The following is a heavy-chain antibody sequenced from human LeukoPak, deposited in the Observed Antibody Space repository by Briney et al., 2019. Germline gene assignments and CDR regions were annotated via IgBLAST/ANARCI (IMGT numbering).Heavy chain of an antibody. V-gene: IGHV3-11*01. D-gene: IGHD2-15*01. CDR1: GFTFSDYY. CDR3: AGRGSGRHFDF. J-gene: IGHJ4*02. Sequence: GGSLRLSCAASGFTFSDYYMSWIRQAPGKGLEWVSYISGGSSTIYYADSLKGRFTVSRDNAKNSPYLLMNSLRAEDTAVYYCAGRGSGRHFDFWGQGTLVTVSS. CDR2: ISGGSSTI.